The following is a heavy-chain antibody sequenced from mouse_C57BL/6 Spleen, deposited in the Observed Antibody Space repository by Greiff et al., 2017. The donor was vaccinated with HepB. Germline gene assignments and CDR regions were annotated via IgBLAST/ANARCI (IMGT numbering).Heavy chain of an antibody. J-gene: IGHJ2*01. CDR1: GFTFSDYG. CDR3: ARKLGEGGFFDY. V-gene: IGHV5-17*01. D-gene: IGHD4-1*01. CDR2: ISSGSSTI. Sequence: DVKLVESGGGLVKPGGSLKLSCAASGFTFSDYGMHWVRQAPEKGLEWVAYISSGSSTIYYADTVKGRFTISRDNAKNTLFLQMTSLRSEDTAMYYCARKLGEGGFFDYWGQGTTLTVSS.